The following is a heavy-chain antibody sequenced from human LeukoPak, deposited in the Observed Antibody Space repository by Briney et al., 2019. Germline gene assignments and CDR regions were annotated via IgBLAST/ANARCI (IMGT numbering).Heavy chain of an antibody. CDR3: AKAGGGYYDYYNMDV. D-gene: IGHD3-3*01. CDR1: GFMFSSYG. CDR2: ISYDGSNE. Sequence: GGSLRLSCAASGFMFSSYGMHWVRQAPGKGLEWVAVISYDGSNEYHGDSVKGRFTISRDNSKNTVYLQMNSLRGEDTAVYYCAKAGGGYYDYYNMDVWGKGTTVTVSS. V-gene: IGHV3-30*18. J-gene: IGHJ6*03.